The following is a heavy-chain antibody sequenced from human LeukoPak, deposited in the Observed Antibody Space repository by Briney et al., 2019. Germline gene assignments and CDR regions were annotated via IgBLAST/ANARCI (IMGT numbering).Heavy chain of an antibody. V-gene: IGHV4-39*01. D-gene: IGHD6-6*01. CDR2: IYYSGST. J-gene: IGHJ6*03. Sequence: WVRQAPGKGLEWIGSIYYSGSTYYNPSLKSRVTISVDTSKNQFSLKLSSVTAADTAVYYCARRKPVRVMDVWGKGTTVTVSS. CDR3: ARRKPVRVMDV.